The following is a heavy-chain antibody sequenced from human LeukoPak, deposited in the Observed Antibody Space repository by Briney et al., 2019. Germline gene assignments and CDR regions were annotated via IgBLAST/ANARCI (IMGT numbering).Heavy chain of an antibody. D-gene: IGHD6-19*01. Sequence: ASVKVSCKASGYTFTGYYMHWVRQAPGQGLEWMGWINPNSGGTYSAQKFQGWVTMTRDTSISTAYMELSRLTSDDTAVYYCARAQWLGYNWFDPWGQGTLVTVSS. J-gene: IGHJ5*02. CDR2: INPNSGGT. CDR1: GYTFTGYY. V-gene: IGHV1-2*04. CDR3: ARAQWLGYNWFDP.